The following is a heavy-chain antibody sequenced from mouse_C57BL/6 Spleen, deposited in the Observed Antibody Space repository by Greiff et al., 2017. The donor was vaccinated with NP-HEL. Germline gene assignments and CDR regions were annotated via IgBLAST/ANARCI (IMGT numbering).Heavy chain of an antibody. D-gene: IGHD2-4*01. CDR1: GYTFTSYW. Sequence: QVQLKQPGAELVKPGASVKLSCKASGYTFTSYWMHWVKQRPGQGLEWIGMIHPNSGSTNYNEKFKSKATLTVDKSSSTAYMQLSSLTSEDSAVYYCARGRAFYYDYDGEMDYWGQGTSVTVSS. V-gene: IGHV1-64*01. CDR2: IHPNSGST. J-gene: IGHJ4*01. CDR3: ARGRAFYYDYDGEMDY.